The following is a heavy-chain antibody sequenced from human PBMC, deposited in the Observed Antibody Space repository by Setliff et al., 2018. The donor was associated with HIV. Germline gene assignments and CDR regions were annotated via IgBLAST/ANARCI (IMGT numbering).Heavy chain of an antibody. J-gene: IGHJ6*02. D-gene: IGHD3-22*01. CDR3: ARYDSSGYYPSNYYYGMDV. CDR1: GGTFSSYG. CDR2: ISAYNGNT. V-gene: IGHV1-18*01. Sequence: ASVKVSCKASGGTFSSYGISWVRQAPGQGLEWMGWISAYNGNTNYAQKLQGRVTMTTDTSTSTVYMELRSLRSDDTAVYYCARYDSSGYYPSNYYYGMDVWGQGTTVTVSS.